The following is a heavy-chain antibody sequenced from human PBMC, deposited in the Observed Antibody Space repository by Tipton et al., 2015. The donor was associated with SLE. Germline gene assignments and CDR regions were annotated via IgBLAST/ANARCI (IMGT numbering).Heavy chain of an antibody. V-gene: IGHV4-59*01. CDR1: GASISSYY. CDR2: VYDIEFT. J-gene: IGHJ4*02. Sequence: TLSLTCTVSGASISSYYWSWIRQPPGKGLEWIGYVYDIEFTNYNPSLKSRVTISLDTSKNQFSLKLSSVTAADTAVYYCARGGTYHDSGGNIDYWGQGTLVTASS. CDR3: ARGGTYHDSGGNIDY. D-gene: IGHD3-22*01.